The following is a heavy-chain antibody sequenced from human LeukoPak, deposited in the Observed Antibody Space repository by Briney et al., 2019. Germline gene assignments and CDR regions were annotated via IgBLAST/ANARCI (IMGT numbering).Heavy chain of an antibody. V-gene: IGHV4-59*01. Sequence: SETLSLTCAVYGGSFSGYYWSWIRQPPGKGLEWIGYIYYSGSTNYNPSLKSRVTISVDTSKNQFSLKLSSVTAADTAVYYCAREYSGYYANIYFDYWGQGTLVTVSS. J-gene: IGHJ4*02. D-gene: IGHD3-22*01. CDR1: GGSFSGYY. CDR3: AREYSGYYANIYFDY. CDR2: IYYSGST.